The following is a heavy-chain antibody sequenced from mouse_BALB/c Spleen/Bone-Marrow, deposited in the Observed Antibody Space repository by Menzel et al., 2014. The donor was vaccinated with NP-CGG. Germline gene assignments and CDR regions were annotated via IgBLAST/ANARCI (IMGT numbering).Heavy chain of an antibody. D-gene: IGHD2-13*01. CDR1: GFTFSSFG. CDR3: AREGGAYAGVDD. V-gene: IGHV5-17*02. CDR2: ISSGSSTF. Sequence: EVQVVESGGGLVQPGGSRKLSCATSGFTFSSFGMHWVRQAPEKGLEWVAYISSGSSTFYYADKVKGRFTVSRDNPKNPLFLQMTGLRSEDTAMYYCAREGGAYAGVDDWGQGTTLTVSS. J-gene: IGHJ2*01.